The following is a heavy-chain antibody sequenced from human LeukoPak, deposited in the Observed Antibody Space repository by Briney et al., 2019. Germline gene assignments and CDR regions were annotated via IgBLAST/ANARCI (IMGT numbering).Heavy chain of an antibody. J-gene: IGHJ6*03. CDR1: GSTFTRYY. CDR3: ARAPYPNYYYYYMDV. D-gene: IGHD2-2*02. V-gene: IGHV1-46*01. Sequence: ASVKVSCKASGSTFTRYYIHWVRQAPGQGLEWMGIINPSGGSTSYAQKFQGRVTMTRDTSTSTVYMELSSLRSEDTAVYYCARAPYPNYYYYYMDVWGKGTTVTVSS. CDR2: INPSGGST.